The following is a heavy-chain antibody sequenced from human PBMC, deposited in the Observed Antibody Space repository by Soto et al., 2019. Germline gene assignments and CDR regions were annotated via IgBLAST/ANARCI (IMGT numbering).Heavy chain of an antibody. Sequence: GGSLRLSCAASGFTFSTYAMTWVRQAPGKGLEWVSAISASGGSTYYADSVKGRFTISRDNSKNTLYLQMNSLRVEDTAVYYCARGAGVASTGTGSFDYWGQGTLVTVSS. CDR3: ARGAGVASTGTGSFDY. CDR1: GFTFSTYA. J-gene: IGHJ4*02. CDR2: ISASGGST. D-gene: IGHD6-13*01. V-gene: IGHV3-23*01.